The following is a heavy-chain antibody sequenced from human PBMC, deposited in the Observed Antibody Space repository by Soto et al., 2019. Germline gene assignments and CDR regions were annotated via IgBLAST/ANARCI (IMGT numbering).Heavy chain of an antibody. CDR1: GFTFSSYW. CDR3: AREGRSSWSQPLAY. J-gene: IGHJ4*02. Sequence: EVQLVESGGGLVQPGGSLRLSCAASGFTFSSYWMHWVRQAPGKGLVWVSRINSDGSSTSYADSVKRRFTISRDNAKNTLYLQMNSLRAEDSAVYYCAREGRSSWSQPLAYWGQRTLVTVSS. D-gene: IGHD6-13*01. CDR2: INSDGSST. V-gene: IGHV3-74*01.